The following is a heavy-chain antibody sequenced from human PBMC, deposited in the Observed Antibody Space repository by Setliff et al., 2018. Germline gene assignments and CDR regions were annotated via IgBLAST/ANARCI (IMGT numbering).Heavy chain of an antibody. CDR1: GFSLSTSGVG. CDR2: IYWDDDK. Sequence: GSGPTLVNPTQTLTLTCTFSGFSLSTSGVGVGWIRQPPGKALEWLALIYWDDDKRYSPSLRSRLTITKDTSKNQVVLTMTNMDPVDTATYYCARMMVRGVIRYYYYGMDVWGQGTTVTVSS. J-gene: IGHJ6*02. V-gene: IGHV2-5*02. CDR3: ARMMVRGVIRYYYYGMDV. D-gene: IGHD3-10*01.